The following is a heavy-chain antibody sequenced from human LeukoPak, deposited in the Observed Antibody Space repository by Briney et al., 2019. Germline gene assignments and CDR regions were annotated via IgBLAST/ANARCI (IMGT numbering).Heavy chain of an antibody. D-gene: IGHD5-18*01. CDR2: IHYNMGA. CDR3: ARGSGYPPHFDS. V-gene: IGHV4-34*01. Sequence: SETLSLTCAVSGGFFDGYYWNWIRQVPGKGLEWIGEIHYNMGANYNPSLKSRLTIPADTSKRQVSLRLSSVTVADAAVYYCARGSGYPPHFDSWGQGSLVTVSS. J-gene: IGHJ4*02. CDR1: GGFFDGYY.